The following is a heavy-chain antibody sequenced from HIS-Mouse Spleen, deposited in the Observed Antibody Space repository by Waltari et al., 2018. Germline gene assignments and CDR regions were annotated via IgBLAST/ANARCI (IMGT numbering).Heavy chain of an antibody. D-gene: IGHD6-19*01. CDR3: AKASSGWLDY. J-gene: IGHJ4*02. Sequence: QVQLVESGGGVVQPGRSLRLSCAASGFTFIRYGIHWVRQAPGKGLEWVAVISYDGSNKYYADSVKGRFTISRDNSKNTLYLQMNSLRAEDTAVYYCAKASSGWLDYWGQGTLVTVSS. CDR1: GFTFIRYG. V-gene: IGHV3-30*18. CDR2: ISYDGSNK.